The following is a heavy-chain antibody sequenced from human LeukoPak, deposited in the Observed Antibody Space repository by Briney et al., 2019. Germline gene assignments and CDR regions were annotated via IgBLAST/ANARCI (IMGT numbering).Heavy chain of an antibody. CDR3: ARVRTTVVTRRAYYFDY. CDR1: GGSISSGGYS. Sequence: SQTLSLTCAVSGGSISSGGYSWSWIRQPPGKGLEWIGYIYHSGSTYYNPSLKSRVTISVDRSKNQFSLKLSSVTAADTAVYYCARVRTTVVTRRAYYFDYWGQGTLVTVSS. V-gene: IGHV4-30-2*01. J-gene: IGHJ4*02. D-gene: IGHD4-17*01. CDR2: IYHSGST.